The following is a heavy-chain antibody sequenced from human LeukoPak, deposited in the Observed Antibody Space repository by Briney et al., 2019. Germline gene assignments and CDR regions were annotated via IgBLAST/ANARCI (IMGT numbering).Heavy chain of an antibody. J-gene: IGHJ3*02. CDR2: MNPNSGNT. V-gene: IGHV1-8*01. CDR1: GYTFTSYD. Sequence: ASVKVSCKASGYTFTSYDINWVRQATGQGLEWMGWMNPNSGNTGYAQKFQGRVTMTRNTSISTAYMELSSLRSEDTAVYYCARVLLWFGELFWAFDIWGQGTMVTVSS. CDR3: ARVLLWFGELFWAFDI. D-gene: IGHD3-10*01.